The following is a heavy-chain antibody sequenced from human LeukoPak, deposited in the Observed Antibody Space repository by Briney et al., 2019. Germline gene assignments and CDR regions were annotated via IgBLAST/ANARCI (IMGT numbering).Heavy chain of an antibody. CDR2: INHSGST. J-gene: IGHJ4*02. Sequence: SETLSLTCAVYGGSFSGYYWSWIRQPPGKGLEWIGEINHSGSTNYNPSLKSRVTISVDTSKNQFSLKLSSVTAADTAVYYCARGRSNYDILTGGRDYFDYWDQGTLVTVSS. D-gene: IGHD3-9*01. V-gene: IGHV4-34*01. CDR1: GGSFSGYY. CDR3: ARGRSNYDILTGGRDYFDY.